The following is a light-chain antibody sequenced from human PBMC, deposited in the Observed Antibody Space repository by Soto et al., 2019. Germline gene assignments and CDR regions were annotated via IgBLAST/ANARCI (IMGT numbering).Light chain of an antibody. CDR2: DVS. V-gene: IGLV2-18*02. J-gene: IGLJ1*01. CDR1: SSDVGSSNG. CDR3: SSYTGSSTYV. Sequence: QSVLTQPPSVSGSPGQSVAISCTGTSSDVGSSNGVSWYQQPPGTAPKLMIYDVSNRPSGVPDRFSGSKSGNTASLTISGLQAEDEADYYCSSYTGSSTYVFGSGTKVTVL.